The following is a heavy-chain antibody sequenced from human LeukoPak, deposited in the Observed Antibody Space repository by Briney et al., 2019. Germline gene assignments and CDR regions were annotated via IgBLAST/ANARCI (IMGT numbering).Heavy chain of an antibody. Sequence: SESLSLTCAAYGGSFGGYYWSWIRQPPGKGLEWIGEINHSGSTNCNPSLKSRVTISVDTSKNQFSLKLSSVTAADTAVYYCARRGGIAARRRAWFDPWGQGTLVTVSS. V-gene: IGHV4-34*01. D-gene: IGHD6-6*01. CDR2: INHSGST. CDR3: ARRGGIAARRRAWFDP. CDR1: GGSFGGYY. J-gene: IGHJ5*02.